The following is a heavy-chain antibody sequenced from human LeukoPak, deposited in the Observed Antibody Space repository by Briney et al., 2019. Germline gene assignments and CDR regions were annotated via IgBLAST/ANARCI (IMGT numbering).Heavy chain of an antibody. CDR1: GFTFDDYA. CDR2: ISWNSGSI. J-gene: IGHJ4*02. CDR3: GKDKAATHFDY. Sequence: QPGRSLRLSCAASGFTFDDYAMHWVRQAPGKGLEWVSGISWNSGSIGYADSVKGRFTISRENAKNSLYLQMNSLRAEDTAFYYCGKDKAATHFDYWGQGNLVTGSP. V-gene: IGHV3-9*01. D-gene: IGHD2-15*01.